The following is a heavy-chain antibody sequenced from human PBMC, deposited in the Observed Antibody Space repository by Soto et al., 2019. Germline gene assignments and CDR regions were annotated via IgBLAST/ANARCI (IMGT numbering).Heavy chain of an antibody. J-gene: IGHJ2*01. CDR1: GGSISSYY. CDR3: AREEEAAMGYGYFDL. Sequence: SETLSLTCTVSGGSISSYYWSWIRQPPGKRLEWIGYIYYSGSTNYNPSLKSRVTISVDTSKNQFSLKLSSVTAADTAVYYCAREEEAAMGYGYFDLWGRGTLVTVSS. CDR2: IYYSGST. V-gene: IGHV4-59*01. D-gene: IGHD2-2*01.